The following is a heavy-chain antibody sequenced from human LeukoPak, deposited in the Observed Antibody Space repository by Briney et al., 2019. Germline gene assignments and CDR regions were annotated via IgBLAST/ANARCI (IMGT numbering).Heavy chain of an antibody. J-gene: IGHJ4*02. CDR3: AKCPPGAYGSGSCYFDY. D-gene: IGHD3-10*01. CDR1: GFTFDDYA. Sequence: PGGSRRLSCAASGFTFDDYAMHWVRQAPGKGLEWVSGISWNSGSIGYADSVKGRFTISRDNAKNSLYLQMNSLRAEDTALYYCAKCPPGAYGSGSCYFDYWGQGTLVTVSS. CDR2: ISWNSGSI. V-gene: IGHV3-9*01.